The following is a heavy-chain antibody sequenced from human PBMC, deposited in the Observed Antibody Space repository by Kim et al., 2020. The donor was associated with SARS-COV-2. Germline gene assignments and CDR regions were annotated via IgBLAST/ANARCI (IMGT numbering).Heavy chain of an antibody. J-gene: IGHJ4*02. CDR2: ISWNSGSI. CDR1: GFTFGDYA. Sequence: GGSLRLSCAASGFTFGDYAMHWVRQAPGKGLEWVSGISWNSGSIGYADSVKGRFTISRDNAKNSLYLQMNSLRAEDTALYYCAKDFRWELLRGYFDYWGQGTLVTVSS. V-gene: IGHV3-9*01. D-gene: IGHD1-26*01. CDR3: AKDFRWELLRGYFDY.